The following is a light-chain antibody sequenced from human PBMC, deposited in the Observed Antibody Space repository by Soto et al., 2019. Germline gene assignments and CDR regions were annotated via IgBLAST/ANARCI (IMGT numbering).Light chain of an antibody. CDR1: QTVSSK. J-gene: IGKJ1*01. CDR3: HQRKSWPRT. Sequence: IVLTQSPATLSSSPGERATLSCRASQTVSSKLAWYQHKPGQAPRLLIYDTSNRATGIPARFSGSGSGTDFTLTISSLEPEDFAVYYCHQRKSWPRTFGQGTKVAIK. CDR2: DTS. V-gene: IGKV3-11*01.